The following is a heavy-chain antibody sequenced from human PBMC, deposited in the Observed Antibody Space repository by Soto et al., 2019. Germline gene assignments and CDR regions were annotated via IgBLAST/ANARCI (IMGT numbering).Heavy chain of an antibody. CDR1: GDRFTTFW. D-gene: IGHD2-2*01. Sequence: GASLNISCQGAGDRFTTFWITWMRRLHGKGPEWMGTVDPRDSYANYSPSFQGHVTISADKSISTAYLQWSSLKASDTAIYYCWTQYCTRTTCDGSSAPWGQGTRVAVS. V-gene: IGHV5-10-1*01. CDR3: WTQYCTRTTCDGSSAP. J-gene: IGHJ5*02. CDR2: VDPRDSYA.